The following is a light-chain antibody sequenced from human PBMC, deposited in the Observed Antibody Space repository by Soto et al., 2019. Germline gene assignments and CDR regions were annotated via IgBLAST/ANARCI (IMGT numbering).Light chain of an antibody. CDR3: QQYYSSPYT. CDR2: DAS. Sequence: DIQMTQSPSSLSASIGDRVTITCRASQRVTSNLNWYQQKFGETPKLLMYDASNLQGGVPSRFSGSGSGTDFTLTISSLQPEDFATYYCQQYYSSPYTFGQGTKLEV. CDR1: QRVTSN. V-gene: IGKV1-39*01. J-gene: IGKJ2*01.